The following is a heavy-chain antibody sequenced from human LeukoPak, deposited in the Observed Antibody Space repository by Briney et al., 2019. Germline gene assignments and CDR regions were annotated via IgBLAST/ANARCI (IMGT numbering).Heavy chain of an antibody. J-gene: IGHJ4*02. CDR3: ARVLPAAGTLGY. Sequence: GGSLRLSCAASGFTVSSNYMSWVRQAPGKGLEWVSVIYSGGSTYYADSVKGRFTISRDNSENTLYLQMNSLRAEDTAVYYCARVLPAAGTLGYWGQGTLVTVSS. D-gene: IGHD6-13*01. V-gene: IGHV3-66*01. CDR1: GFTVSSNY. CDR2: IYSGGST.